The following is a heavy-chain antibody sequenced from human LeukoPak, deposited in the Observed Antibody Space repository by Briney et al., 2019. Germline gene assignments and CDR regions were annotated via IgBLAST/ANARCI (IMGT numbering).Heavy chain of an antibody. CDR3: ARGIGYYYDSSGYYYFDY. Sequence: PGGSLRLSCAASGFTFDDYGMSWVRQAPGKGLEWVSGINWNGGSTGYADSVKGRFTISRDNAKNSLYLQMNSLRAEDTALYYCARGIGYYYDSSGYYYFDYWGQGTLVTVSS. V-gene: IGHV3-20*04. CDR2: INWNGGST. CDR1: GFTFDDYG. J-gene: IGHJ4*02. D-gene: IGHD3-22*01.